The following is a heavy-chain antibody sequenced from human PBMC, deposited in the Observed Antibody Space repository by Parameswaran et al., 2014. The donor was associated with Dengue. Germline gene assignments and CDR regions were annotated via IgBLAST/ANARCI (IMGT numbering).Heavy chain of an antibody. CDR3: AKEASIVVVPAAVHYYYYGMDV. J-gene: IGHJ6*02. CDR2: ISGSGGST. Sequence: WIRQPPGNGLEWVSAISGSGGSTYYADSVKGRFTVSRDNSKNTLYLQMNSLRAEDTAVYYCAKEASIVVVPAAVHYYYYGMDVWGQGTTVTVSS. V-gene: IGHV3-23*01. D-gene: IGHD2-2*01.